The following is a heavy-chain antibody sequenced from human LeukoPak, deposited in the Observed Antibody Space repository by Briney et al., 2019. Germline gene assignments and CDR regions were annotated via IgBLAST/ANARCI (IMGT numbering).Heavy chain of an antibody. D-gene: IGHD2-8*01. CDR2: ISSSSSYI. J-gene: IGHJ4*02. CDR1: GFTFSSYS. V-gene: IGHV3-21*01. CDR3: ARGGTDILLEPPAIPFDY. Sequence: PGGSLRLSCAASGFTFSSYSMNWVRQAPGKGLEWVSSISSSSSYIYYADSVKGRFTVSRDNSKDTLYLQMNSLRADDTAVYYCARGGTDILLEPPAIPFDYWGQGALVTVSS.